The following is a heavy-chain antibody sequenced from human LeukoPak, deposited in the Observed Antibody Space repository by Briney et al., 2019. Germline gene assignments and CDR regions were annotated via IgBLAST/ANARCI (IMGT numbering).Heavy chain of an antibody. J-gene: IGHJ5*02. Sequence: PTGGSLRLSCAASGFIFSSYAMSWVRQAPGKGLEWVSGISGIGGSTYYADSVKGRFTISRDNPKNTLYLHLDNLRVEDTAVYYCARNPEREYWFDPWGQGSLVTVSS. V-gene: IGHV3-23*01. CDR2: ISGIGGST. CDR1: GFIFSSYA. CDR3: ARNPEREYWFDP.